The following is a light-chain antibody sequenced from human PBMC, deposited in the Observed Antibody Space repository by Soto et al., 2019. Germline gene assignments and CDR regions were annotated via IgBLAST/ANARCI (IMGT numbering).Light chain of an antibody. CDR3: QSYDSRLSGYV. J-gene: IGLJ1*01. V-gene: IGLV1-40*01. CDR1: SSNIGAAYD. CDR2: GNS. Sequence: QSVLTQPPSVSGAPGQRVTISCTGTSSNIGAAYDVHWYQQFPGMAPKLLIFGNSDRPSGVPDRFSGSKSGTSASLDITGLHAEDEADYYCQSYDSRLSGYVFGTGTKLTVL.